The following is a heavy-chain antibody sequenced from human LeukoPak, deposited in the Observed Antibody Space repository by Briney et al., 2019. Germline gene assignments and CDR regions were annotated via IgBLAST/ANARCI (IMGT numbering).Heavy chain of an antibody. D-gene: IGHD2-21*01. V-gene: IGHV4-30-4*08. CDR3: ARDRRMVTAYGAFDI. Sequence: PSETLSFTCTVSGGSISSGDYYWSWIRQPPGKGLEWIGYIYYSGSTYYNPSLKSRVTISVDTSKNQFSLKLSSVTAADTAVYYCARDRRMVTAYGAFDIWGQGTMVTVSS. CDR2: IYYSGST. J-gene: IGHJ3*02. CDR1: GGSISSGDYY.